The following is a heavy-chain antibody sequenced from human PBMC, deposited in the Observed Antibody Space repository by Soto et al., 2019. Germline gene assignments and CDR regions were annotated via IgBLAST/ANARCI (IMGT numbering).Heavy chain of an antibody. CDR1: GGSISSYY. Sequence: SETLSLTCTVSGGSISSYYWSWIRQPPGKGLEWIGYIYYSGSTNYNPSIKSRVTISVDTSKNQFSLKLSSVTAADTAVYYCARDGRPESRNWFDPWGQGTLVTVSS. J-gene: IGHJ5*02. CDR3: ARDGRPESRNWFDP. CDR2: IYYSGST. V-gene: IGHV4-59*01.